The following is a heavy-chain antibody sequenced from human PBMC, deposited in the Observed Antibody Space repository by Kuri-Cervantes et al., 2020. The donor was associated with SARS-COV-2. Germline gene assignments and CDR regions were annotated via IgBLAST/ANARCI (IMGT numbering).Heavy chain of an antibody. CDR1: GDSISSYY. D-gene: IGHD3/OR15-3a*01. Sequence: SETLSLTCTVSGDSISSYYWSWIRQPAGKGLEWIGRIYTSGSTNYNPSLKSRVTMSVDTSKNQFSLKLSSVTAADTAVYYCARDGKDFWTYYHMDVWGKGTTVTVSS. V-gene: IGHV4-4*07. CDR3: ARDGKDFWTYYHMDV. CDR2: IYTSGST. J-gene: IGHJ6*03.